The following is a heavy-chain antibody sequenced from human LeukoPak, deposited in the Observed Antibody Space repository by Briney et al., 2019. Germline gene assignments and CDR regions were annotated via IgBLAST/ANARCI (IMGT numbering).Heavy chain of an antibody. V-gene: IGHV3-23*01. CDR1: GFTFSSYA. J-gene: IGHJ4*02. CDR3: AKGTLGSCSGATCYDFDY. CDR2: IIGSGRDT. D-gene: IGHD2-2*01. Sequence: GGSLRLSCAASGFTFSSYAMNWVRQAPGKRLAWVSSIIGSGRDTYYADSVKGRITISRDNSKNTLYLQMNSLRAEDTALYYCAKGTLGSCSGATCYDFDYWGQGTLVTVSS.